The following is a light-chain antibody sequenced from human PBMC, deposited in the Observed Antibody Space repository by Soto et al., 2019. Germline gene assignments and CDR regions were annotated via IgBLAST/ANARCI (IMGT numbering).Light chain of an antibody. J-gene: IGKJ1*01. V-gene: IGKV1-5*01. CDR1: QSISSW. CDR2: DAS. Sequence: DIQIAQSPSTLAASVGDGVTVPCRASQSISSWLAWYQQKPGKAPKLLIYDASSLESGVPSRFSGSGSGTEFTLTISSLQPDDFATYYCQQYNSYWTFGQGTKVDIK. CDR3: QQYNSYWT.